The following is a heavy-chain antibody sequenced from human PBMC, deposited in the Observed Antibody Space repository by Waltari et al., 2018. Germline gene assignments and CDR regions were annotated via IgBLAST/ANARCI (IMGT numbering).Heavy chain of an antibody. CDR3: ADAGWGEPKAY. J-gene: IGHJ4*02. D-gene: IGHD1-26*01. V-gene: IGHV3-23*04. Sequence: EVQLVESGGGLVQPGGSLRRACVASGFTFSTKAMSWLRQAPGKGLEWISSICASADCAYYADSVKGRFTISRDNSKNTLYLQANTLGAEDTAVYYCADAGWGEPKAYWGQGTLVTVSS. CDR2: ICASADCA. CDR1: GFTFSTKA.